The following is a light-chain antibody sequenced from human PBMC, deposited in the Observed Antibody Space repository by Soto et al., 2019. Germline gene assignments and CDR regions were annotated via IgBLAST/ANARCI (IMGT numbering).Light chain of an antibody. J-gene: IGKJ1*01. CDR3: HQRQSWPRT. CDR1: QSINNY. CDR2: GAS. V-gene: IGKV3-11*01. Sequence: EIVMTQSPVTLSVSPGERATLSCRASQSINNYLAWYQQKPGQAPRLLIYGASNRATGIPARFSGSGSGTDFTLTISSLEPEDFAVYYCHQRQSWPRTFGQGTKVDIK.